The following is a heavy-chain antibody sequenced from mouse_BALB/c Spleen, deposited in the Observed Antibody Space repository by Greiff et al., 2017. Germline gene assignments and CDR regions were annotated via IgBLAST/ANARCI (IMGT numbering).Heavy chain of an antibody. Sequence: DVKLVESGGGLVKPGGSLKLSCAASGFTFSSYAMSWVRQTPEKRLEWVATISSGGSYTYYPDSVKGRFTISRDNAKNTLYLQMSSLRSEDTAMYYCARRWDGYYEGAMDYWGQGTSVTVSS. CDR1: GFTFSSYA. J-gene: IGHJ4*01. CDR3: ARRWDGYYEGAMDY. V-gene: IGHV5-9-3*01. D-gene: IGHD2-3*01. CDR2: ISSGGSYT.